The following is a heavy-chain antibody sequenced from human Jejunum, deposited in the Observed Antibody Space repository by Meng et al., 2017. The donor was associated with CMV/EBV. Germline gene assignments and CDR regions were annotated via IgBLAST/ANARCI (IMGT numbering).Heavy chain of an antibody. V-gene: IGHV4-4*01. D-gene: IGHD3-16*01. Sequence: LSLACVVSGGSLIGANWWNWVRQPPGGGLEWIGEIFHSGASNYNPSLKSRATISIDNSKNQFSLRLTSVTVADTAVYFCADPPAGLWGQGVLVTVSS. CDR1: GGSLIGANW. CDR2: IFHSGAS. J-gene: IGHJ4*02. CDR3: ADPPAGL.